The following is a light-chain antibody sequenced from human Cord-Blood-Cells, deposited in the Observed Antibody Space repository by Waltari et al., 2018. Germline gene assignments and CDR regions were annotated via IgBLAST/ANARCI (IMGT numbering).Light chain of an antibody. J-gene: IGKJ4*01. V-gene: IGKV3-11*01. CDR3: QQRSNWPPEVT. Sequence: EIVLTQSPATLSLSPGERATLSCRASQSVSSYLAWYQQKPGQATWLLIDDASTSATGSPARFSGCGSGTDVTRTISSLEPEEFAVYYCQQRSNWPPEVTFGGGTKVEIK. CDR2: DAS. CDR1: QSVSSY.